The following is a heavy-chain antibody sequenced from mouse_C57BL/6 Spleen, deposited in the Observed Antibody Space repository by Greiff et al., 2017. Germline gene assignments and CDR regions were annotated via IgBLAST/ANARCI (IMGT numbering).Heavy chain of an antibody. CDR2: ISSGSSTI. CDR3: ARARTGTYFDY. CDR1: GFTFSDYG. D-gene: IGHD4-1*01. Sequence: EVKLMESGGGLVKPGGSLKLSCAASGFTFSDYGMHWVRQAPEKGLEWVAYISSGSSTIYYADTVKGRFTISRDKAKNTLFLQITSLRSEDTAMSYCARARTGTYFDYWGQGTTLTVSS. J-gene: IGHJ2*01. V-gene: IGHV5-17*01.